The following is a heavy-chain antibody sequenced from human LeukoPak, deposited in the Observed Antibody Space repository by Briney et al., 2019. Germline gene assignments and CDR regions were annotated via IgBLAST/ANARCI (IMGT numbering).Heavy chain of an antibody. D-gene: IGHD3-22*01. CDR1: GYSFTSYW. Sequence: GESLQISCQGSGYSFTSYWIGWVRQMPGKGLEWMGIIYPGDSDTRYSPSFQGQVTISADKSISTAYLQWSSLKASDTAMYYCARYEGAYYYDSSGYYPFDYWGQGTLVTVSS. V-gene: IGHV5-51*01. CDR3: ARYEGAYYYDSSGYYPFDY. J-gene: IGHJ4*02. CDR2: IYPGDSDT.